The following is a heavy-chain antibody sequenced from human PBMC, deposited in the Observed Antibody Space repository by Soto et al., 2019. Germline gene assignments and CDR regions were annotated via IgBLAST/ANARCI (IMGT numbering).Heavy chain of an antibody. CDR2: ISSSSYYI. J-gene: IGHJ6*02. V-gene: IGHV3-21*06. CDR3: ARNRDPSSRTHGMDV. CDR1: GLSFSTHS. Sequence: GGSLRLSCTPSGLSFSTHSMNWVRQAPGKGLEWVSSISSSSYYIYYADSVKGRFTISRDNAKNTLFLQMNSLRADDTAVYYCARNRDPSSRTHGMDVWGQGTTVTVSS.